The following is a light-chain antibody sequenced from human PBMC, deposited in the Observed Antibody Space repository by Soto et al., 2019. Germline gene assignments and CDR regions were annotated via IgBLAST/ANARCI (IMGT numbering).Light chain of an antibody. V-gene: IGKV3-20*01. CDR2: DVS. Sequence: EIVLTQSPCTLSLSPGERATLSCRSSQSVSSSYLAWYQQKPGQAPRLLIYDVSSRATGIPDRFSGSGSGTDFTLTISRLEPEDFAVYYSQQYRSSPTFGQGTKVEIK. J-gene: IGKJ1*01. CDR3: QQYRSSPT. CDR1: QSVSSSY.